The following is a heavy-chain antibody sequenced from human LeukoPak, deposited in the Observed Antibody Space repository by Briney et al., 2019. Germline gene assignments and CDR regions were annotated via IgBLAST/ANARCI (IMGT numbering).Heavy chain of an antibody. CDR3: AKTTEGDYYDFWSGYYPYYFDY. Sequence: ASVTVSFKASGYTFTGYYMHWVRQAPGQGLEWMGWINPNSGGTNYAQKFQGRVTMTRDTSISTAYMELSRLRSDDTAVYYCAKTTEGDYYDFWSGYYPYYFDYWGQGTLVTVSS. D-gene: IGHD3-3*01. CDR1: GYTFTGYY. CDR2: INPNSGGT. J-gene: IGHJ4*02. V-gene: IGHV1-2*02.